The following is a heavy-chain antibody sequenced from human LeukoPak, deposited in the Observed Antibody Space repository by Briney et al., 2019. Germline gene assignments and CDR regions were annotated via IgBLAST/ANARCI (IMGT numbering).Heavy chain of an antibody. CDR3: ARAPWMATIVYFDY. CDR2: IYSGGRT. CDR1: GFTVSSNY. V-gene: IGHV3-66*02. D-gene: IGHD5-24*01. J-gene: IGHJ4*02. Sequence: PGGSLRLSCAASGFTVSSNYMSWVRQAPGKGLEWVSVIYSGGRTYYADSVKGRFTISRDNSKNTLYPQMNSLRAEDTAVYYCARAPWMATIVYFDYWGQGTLVTVSS.